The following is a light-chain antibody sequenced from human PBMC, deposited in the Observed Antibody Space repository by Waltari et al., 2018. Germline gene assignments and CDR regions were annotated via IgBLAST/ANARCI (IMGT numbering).Light chain of an antibody. CDR2: DVT. Sequence: QSALTQPASVSGSPGQSITISCTGTSRDVGGYNFVPWYQQHPGKAPKLIIYDVTNRPSGVSTRFSGSKSGNTASLTISGLQTEDEADYYCSSYTTSSTRVFGGGTKLTVL. CDR1: SRDVGGYNF. V-gene: IGLV2-14*03. CDR3: SSYTTSSTRV. J-gene: IGLJ3*02.